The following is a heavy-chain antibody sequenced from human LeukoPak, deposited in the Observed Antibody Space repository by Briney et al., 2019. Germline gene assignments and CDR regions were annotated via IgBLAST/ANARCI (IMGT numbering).Heavy chain of an antibody. CDR3: ARGRRNLRFLEWLLYMHFDY. CDR2: IYYSGST. CDR1: GGSISSSSYY. J-gene: IGHJ4*02. V-gene: IGHV4-39*01. D-gene: IGHD3-3*01. Sequence: PSETLSLTCTVSGGSISSSSYYWGWIRQPPGKGLEWIGSIYYSGSTYYNPSLKSRVTISVDTSKNQFSLKLSSVTAADTAVYYCARGRRNLRFLEWLLYMHFDYWGQGTLVTVSS.